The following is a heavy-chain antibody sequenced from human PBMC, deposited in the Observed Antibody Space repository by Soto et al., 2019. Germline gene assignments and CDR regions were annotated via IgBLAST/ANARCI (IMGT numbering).Heavy chain of an antibody. CDR2: ISGSGGST. J-gene: IGHJ4*01. D-gene: IGHD6-13*01. Sequence: PGGSLRLSCAASGFTFSSYAMSWVRQAPGKGLEWVSAISGSGGSTYYADSVKGRFTISRDNSKNTLYLQMNSLRAEDTAVYYCAKDLGVYSSSWYPGFDYWGQGTLVTVSS. CDR3: AKDLGVYSSSWYPGFDY. CDR1: GFTFSSYA. V-gene: IGHV3-23*01.